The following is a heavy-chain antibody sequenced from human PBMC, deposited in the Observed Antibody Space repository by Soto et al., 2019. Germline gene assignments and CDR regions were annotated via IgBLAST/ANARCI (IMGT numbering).Heavy chain of an antibody. Sequence: GSLRLSCAASGFTFSVHSMNWVRRAPGKGLEWVSYISSTSSARYYADSVRGRFTISRDNVKYSLYLQMNSLTDEDTAVYYCARDSDIYYGMDVWGQGTTVTV. D-gene: IGHD3-9*01. J-gene: IGHJ6*02. CDR3: ARDSDIYYGMDV. CDR2: ISSTSSAR. CDR1: GFTFSVHS. V-gene: IGHV3-48*02.